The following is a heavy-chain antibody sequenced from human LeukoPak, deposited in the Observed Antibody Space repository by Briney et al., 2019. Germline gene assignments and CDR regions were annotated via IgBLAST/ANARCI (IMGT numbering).Heavy chain of an antibody. D-gene: IGHD2-21*01. CDR1: GGSISSYH. Sequence: SETLSLTCSVSGGSISSYHRSWIRQPPGKGLEWIGYIYYSGSPNYNPSLKSRVTISVDTSKNQFSLNLNSVTAADTAVYYCARLRPLEGDYYYNVMDVWGQGTTVTVSS. V-gene: IGHV4-59*01. CDR3: ARLRPLEGDYYYNVMDV. CDR2: IYYSGSP. J-gene: IGHJ6*02.